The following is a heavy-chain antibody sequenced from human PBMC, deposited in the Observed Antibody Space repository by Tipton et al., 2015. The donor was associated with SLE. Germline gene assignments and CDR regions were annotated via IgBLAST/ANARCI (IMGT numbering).Heavy chain of an antibody. CDR1: GFSFSVYE. Sequence: SLRLSCAASGFSFSVYEMNWVRQAPGKGLEWISYISRDGSTIYYSDSVKGRFTISRDNAKKSLYLQMNSLRAEDTAVYYCAREGNWAGEVDYWGQGTPVTVSS. J-gene: IGHJ4*02. CDR2: ISRDGSTI. V-gene: IGHV3-48*03. CDR3: AREGNWAGEVDY. D-gene: IGHD7-27*01.